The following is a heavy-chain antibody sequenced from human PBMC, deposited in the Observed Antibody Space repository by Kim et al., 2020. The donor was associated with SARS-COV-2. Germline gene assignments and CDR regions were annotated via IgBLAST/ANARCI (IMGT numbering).Heavy chain of an antibody. D-gene: IGHD5-18*01. CDR3: VKAWNQAMVNQ. CDR2: LHYTGST. J-gene: IGHJ4*02. Sequence: SETLSLTCTVSGGSVSSVSYYWGWMRQPPGKGLEWIASLHYTGSTYYNPSLKIRVPFSVERSKNNSSLTLYSVTAADTAVISGVKAWNQAMVNQWVKGTL. CDR1: GGSVSSVSYY. V-gene: IGHV4-39*07.